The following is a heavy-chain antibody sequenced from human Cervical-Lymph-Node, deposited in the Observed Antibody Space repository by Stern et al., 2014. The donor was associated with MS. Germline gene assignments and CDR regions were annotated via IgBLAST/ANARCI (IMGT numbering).Heavy chain of an antibody. CDR1: GYTFDKYW. CDR3: ARGDTSGWYFFDF. J-gene: IGHJ4*02. V-gene: IGHV5-51*03. CDR2: IYPGDSDT. D-gene: IGHD6-19*01. Sequence: QLVQSGAEVKKPGESLKISCKTSGYTFDKYWIGWARQTPGKGPEWGGIIYPGDSDTRYSPSFQGHVIISVDKSIPTAYLQWSSLWASDTAIYYCARGDTSGWYFFDFWGQGTPVTVSS.